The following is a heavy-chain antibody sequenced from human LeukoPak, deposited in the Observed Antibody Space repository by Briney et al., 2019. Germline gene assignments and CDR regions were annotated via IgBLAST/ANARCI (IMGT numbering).Heavy chain of an antibody. CDR3: ARLLAYTVPSP. J-gene: IGHJ5*02. CDR1: GYTFTNYF. CDR2: INPNSGGT. D-gene: IGHD2-2*02. V-gene: IGHV1-2*06. Sequence: ASVKVSCKASGYTFTNYFMHWVRQAPGQGLEWMGRINPNSGGTNYAQKFQGRVTMTRNTSISTAYMELSSLRSEDTAVYYCARLLAYTVPSPWGQGTLVTVSS.